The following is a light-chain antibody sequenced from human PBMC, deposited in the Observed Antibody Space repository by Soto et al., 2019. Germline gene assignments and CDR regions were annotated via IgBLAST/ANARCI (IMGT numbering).Light chain of an antibody. CDR1: TGIRTD. Sequence: AIQLTQSPSPLSASVGDRVTITCRASTGIRTDLSWYQQKPGKVPKVLIYAATSLHSGVPSRFSGSGSGTDFTLTISSLQPEDFATYYCLQDYNYPWTFGQGTKVDIK. CDR3: LQDYNYPWT. J-gene: IGKJ1*01. CDR2: AAT. V-gene: IGKV1-6*01.